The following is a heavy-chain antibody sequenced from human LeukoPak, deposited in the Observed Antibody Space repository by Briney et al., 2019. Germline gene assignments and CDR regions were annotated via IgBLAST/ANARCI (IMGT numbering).Heavy chain of an antibody. CDR2: ISGSGGST. V-gene: IGHV3-23*01. D-gene: IGHD3-3*01. J-gene: IGHJ4*02. CDR3: AKGSDYDFWSDYYYYFDY. CDR1: GFTFSSYA. Sequence: GGSLRLSCAASGFTFSSYAMSWVRQAPGKGLEWVSAISGSGGSTYYADSVKGRFTISRDNSKNTLYLQMNSLGAEDTAVYYCAKGSDYDFWSDYYYYFDYWGQGTLVTVSS.